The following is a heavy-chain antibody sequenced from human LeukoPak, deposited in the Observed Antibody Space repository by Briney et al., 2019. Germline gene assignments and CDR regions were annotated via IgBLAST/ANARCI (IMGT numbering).Heavy chain of an antibody. CDR3: ARGVLMEDHYYDSSGADY. CDR2: ISSSGSTI. Sequence: PGGSLRLSCAASGFTFSSYEMNWVRQAPGKGLEWVSYISSSGSTIYYADSVKGRFTISRDNAKNSLYLRMNSLRAEDTAVYYCARGVLMEDHYYDSSGADYWGQGTLVTVSS. D-gene: IGHD3-22*01. V-gene: IGHV3-48*03. J-gene: IGHJ4*02. CDR1: GFTFSSYE.